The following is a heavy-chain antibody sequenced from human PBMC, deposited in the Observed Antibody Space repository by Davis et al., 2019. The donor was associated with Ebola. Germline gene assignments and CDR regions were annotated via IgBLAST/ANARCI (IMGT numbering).Heavy chain of an antibody. CDR1: GFTVSSNY. V-gene: IGHV3-23*01. CDR3: AKSRGGSCYSSIDY. J-gene: IGHJ4*02. CDR2: ISWNSGSI. Sequence: GGSLRLSCAASGFTVSSNYMSWVRQAPGKGLEWVSGISWNSGSIGYADSVKGRFTISRDNAKNTLYLQMNSLRAEDTALYYCAKSRGGSCYSSIDYWGQGTLATVSS. D-gene: IGHD2-15*01.